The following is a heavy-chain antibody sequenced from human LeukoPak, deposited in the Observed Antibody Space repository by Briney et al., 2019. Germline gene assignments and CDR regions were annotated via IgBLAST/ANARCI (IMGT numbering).Heavy chain of an antibody. CDR3: ARFPTYYYDISPPLPFDY. CDR1: GFPFSSYW. Sequence: GALRLSCVASGFPFSSYWLHWVRQAPGKGLVWVSHINNDGSYATYADSMKGRFTIFRDHSKNTLYLQMNSLRAEDTAVYYCARFPTYYYDISPPLPFDYWGQGTLVTVSS. V-gene: IGHV3-74*01. CDR2: INNDGSYA. D-gene: IGHD3-22*01. J-gene: IGHJ4*02.